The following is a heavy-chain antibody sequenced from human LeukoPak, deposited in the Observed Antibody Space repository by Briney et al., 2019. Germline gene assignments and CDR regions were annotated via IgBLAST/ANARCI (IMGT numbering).Heavy chain of an antibody. D-gene: IGHD2-2*01. CDR3: AKGDTKYQYGVDV. CDR1: GFTFRSYA. Sequence: PGGSLRLSCAASGFTFRSYAMSWVRQSPGKGLEWVSAISGSGGSTYYADSVKGRCTISRDNSKNTVYLQMTSLRAEDTAVYYCAKGDTKYQYGVDVWGQGTTVTVSS. J-gene: IGHJ6*02. CDR2: ISGSGGST. V-gene: IGHV3-23*01.